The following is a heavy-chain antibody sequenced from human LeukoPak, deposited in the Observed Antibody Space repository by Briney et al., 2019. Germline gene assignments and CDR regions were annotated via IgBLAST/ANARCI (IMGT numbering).Heavy chain of an antibody. CDR1: GGSISSSSYY. Sequence: SETLSLTCTVSGGSISSSSYYWGWIRQPPGKGLEWIGSIYYSGSTYYNPSLKSRVTISVDTSKNQFSLKLSSATAADTAVYYCARPTRGYDTTFDYWGQGTLVTVSS. CDR2: IYYSGST. CDR3: ARPTRGYDTTFDY. V-gene: IGHV4-39*01. D-gene: IGHD5-12*01. J-gene: IGHJ4*02.